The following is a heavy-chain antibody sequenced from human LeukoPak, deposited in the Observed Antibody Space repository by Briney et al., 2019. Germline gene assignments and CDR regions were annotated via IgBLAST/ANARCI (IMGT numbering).Heavy chain of an antibody. Sequence: SVKVSCKASGGTFSSYAISWVRQAPGQGLEWMGGIIPIFGTANYAQKFQGRVTITADESTSTAYMELSSLRSEDTAVYYCARAATVTTTLYNWFDPWGQGTLVTVSS. CDR2: IIPIFGTA. CDR3: ARAATVTTTLYNWFDP. D-gene: IGHD4-17*01. CDR1: GGTFSSYA. J-gene: IGHJ5*02. V-gene: IGHV1-69*13.